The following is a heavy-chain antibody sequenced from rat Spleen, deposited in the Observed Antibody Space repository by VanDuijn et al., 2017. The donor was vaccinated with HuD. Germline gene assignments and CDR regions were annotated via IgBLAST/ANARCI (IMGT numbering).Heavy chain of an antibody. J-gene: IGHJ4*01. CDR3: TREDWVLDV. V-gene: IGHV5-31*01. CDR2: ITSAGGTT. D-gene: IGHD4-2*01. Sequence: EVQLVESGGGLVQPGSSLKVSCVASGLTFNIYWMTWVRQAPGKGLEWVATITSAGGTTYYPDSVKGRFSISRDNAKSTLYLQMDSLRSEDTATYYCTREDWVLDVWGQGISVIVSS. CDR1: GLTFNIYW.